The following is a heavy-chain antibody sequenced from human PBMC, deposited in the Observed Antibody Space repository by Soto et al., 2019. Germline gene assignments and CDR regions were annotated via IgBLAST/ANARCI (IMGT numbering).Heavy chain of an antibody. CDR1: GFTFSSYE. V-gene: IGHV3-48*03. CDR2: ISSSGSTI. D-gene: IGHD6-6*01. CDR3: ARLYSSSHFDY. Sequence: EVQLVESGGGLVQPGGSLRLSCAASGFTFSSYEMNWVRQAPGKGLEWVSYISSSGSTIYYAGSVKGRFTISRDNAKNSLYLQMNSLRAEDTAVYYCARLYSSSHFDYWGQGTLVTVSS. J-gene: IGHJ4*02.